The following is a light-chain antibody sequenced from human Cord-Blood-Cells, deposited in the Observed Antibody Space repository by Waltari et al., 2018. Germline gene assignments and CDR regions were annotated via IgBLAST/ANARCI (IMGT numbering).Light chain of an antibody. CDR3: SSYTSSSTLV. J-gene: IGLJ3*02. CDR1: SSDVGGYNY. Sequence: QSALTQPASVSGSPGQSITISCTGTSSDVGGYNYVSWYQQHPGKAPQLMIYDDSNRPAGVSNRFSGSKSGNTASLTISGLQAEDEADYYCSSYTSSSTLVFGGGTKLTVL. CDR2: DDS. V-gene: IGLV2-14*01.